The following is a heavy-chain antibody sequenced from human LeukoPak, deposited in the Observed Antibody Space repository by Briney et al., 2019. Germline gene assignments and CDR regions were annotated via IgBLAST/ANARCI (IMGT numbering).Heavy chain of an antibody. D-gene: IGHD6-13*01. CDR3: ARDRSSSWYGINWFDP. CDR2: IYTSGST. CDR1: SGSISSYY. Sequence: SETLSLTCTVSSGSISSYYWSWIRQPAGKGLEWIGRIYTSGSTNYNPSLKSRVTMSVDTSKNQFSLKLSSVTAADTAVYYCARDRSSSWYGINWFDPWGQGTLVTVSS. J-gene: IGHJ5*02. V-gene: IGHV4-4*07.